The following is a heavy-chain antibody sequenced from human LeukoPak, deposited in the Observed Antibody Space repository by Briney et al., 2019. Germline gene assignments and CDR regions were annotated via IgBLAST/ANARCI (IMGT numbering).Heavy chain of an antibody. Sequence: SETLSLTCSVSTDSSNTYYWSWIRQSPGKGLEGIGHIYHSGSTDYKAPFKSGVTISIDMSKKEFSLKLTSVTGADTAMYYCVRLRWELLAPYFDHWGQGAFVSVSS. CDR2: IYHSGST. V-gene: IGHV4-59*01. D-gene: IGHD2-15*01. CDR3: VRLRWELLAPYFDH. CDR1: TDSSNTYY. J-gene: IGHJ4*02.